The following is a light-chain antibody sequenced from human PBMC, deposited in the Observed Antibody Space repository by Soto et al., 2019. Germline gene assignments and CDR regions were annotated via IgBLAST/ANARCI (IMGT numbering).Light chain of an antibody. CDR3: QSYDSSLSGSWV. V-gene: IGLV1-40*01. J-gene: IGLJ3*02. CDR2: GNS. Sequence: QSVLTQPPSVSEAPGQRVTISCTGSSSNIGAGYDVHWYQHLPGTAPKLLIYGNSNRPSGVPDRFSGSKSGTSASLVITGLQAEDDADYYCQSYDSSLSGSWVFGGGTKLTVL. CDR1: SSNIGAGYD.